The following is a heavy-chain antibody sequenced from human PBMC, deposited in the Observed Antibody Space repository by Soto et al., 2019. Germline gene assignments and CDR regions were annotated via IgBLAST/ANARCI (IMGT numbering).Heavy chain of an antibody. D-gene: IGHD3-22*01. CDR2: INHSGST. J-gene: IGHJ4*02. Sequence: SETLSLTCAVYGGSFSGYYWSWIRQPPGKGLEWIGEINHSGSTNYNPSLKSRVTISVDTSKNQFSLKLSSVTAADTAVYYCARANYDSSGYYIDYWGQGTLVTVSS. CDR1: GGSFSGYY. V-gene: IGHV4-34*01. CDR3: ARANYDSSGYYIDY.